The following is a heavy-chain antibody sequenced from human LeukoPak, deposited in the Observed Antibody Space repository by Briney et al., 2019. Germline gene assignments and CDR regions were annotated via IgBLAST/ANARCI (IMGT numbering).Heavy chain of an antibody. D-gene: IGHD4-17*01. CDR2: ISGGGETT. Sequence: GGSLRLSCAASGFTFNNYAMNWVRQAPGKGLEWVSSISGGGETTYYADAAKGRFTISRDNSQNTLYLQMNSLRAEDTAVYYCARDYADYVGYFFFDYCGQGTLVTVSS. V-gene: IGHV3-23*01. CDR1: GFTFNNYA. J-gene: IGHJ4*02. CDR3: ARDYADYVGYFFFDY.